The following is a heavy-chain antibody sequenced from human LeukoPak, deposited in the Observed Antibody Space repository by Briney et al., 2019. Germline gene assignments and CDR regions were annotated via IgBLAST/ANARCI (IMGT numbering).Heavy chain of an antibody. J-gene: IGHJ4*02. V-gene: IGHV3-23*01. D-gene: IGHD1-26*01. CDR3: AKDRLGAILYFDY. CDR2: TSSSDAGT. Sequence: GGSLRLSCAVSGFPLSSYAMSWVRQAPGKGLEWVSATSSSDAGTYYADSVRGRFTISRDNSKNTLYLQMNSLRAEDAAVYYCAKDRLGAILYFDYWGQGTLVTVSS. CDR1: GFPLSSYA.